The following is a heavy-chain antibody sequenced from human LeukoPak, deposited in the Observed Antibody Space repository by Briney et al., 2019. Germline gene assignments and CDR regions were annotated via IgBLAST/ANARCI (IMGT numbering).Heavy chain of an antibody. CDR3: ARDERHYFDY. J-gene: IGHJ4*02. V-gene: IGHV3-33*01. CDR1: RFTFSSYG. CDR2: IWYDESNK. Sequence: PGRSLRLSCAASRFTFSSYGMHWVRQAPGKGLEWVAVIWYDESNKYYADSVKGRFTISRDNSKNTLYLQMNSLRAEDTAVYYCARDERHYFDYWGQGTLVTVSS.